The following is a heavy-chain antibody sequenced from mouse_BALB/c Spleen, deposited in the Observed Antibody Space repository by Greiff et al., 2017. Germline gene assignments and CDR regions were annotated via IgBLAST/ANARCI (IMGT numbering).Heavy chain of an antibody. Sequence: EVQLVESGPGLVKPSQSLSLTCTVTGYSITSDYAWYGLRQFPGNKLEWMGNISYSGSTSYNPSLKRRISITQDTSKNQFFLQLNSVTTEDTATYYCARSRDYDYDGPFAYGAKGLWSLSLQ. J-gene: IGHJ3*01. V-gene: IGHV3-2*02. CDR3: ARSRDYDYDGPFAY. CDR2: ISYSGST. CDR1: GYSITSDYA. D-gene: IGHD2-4*01.